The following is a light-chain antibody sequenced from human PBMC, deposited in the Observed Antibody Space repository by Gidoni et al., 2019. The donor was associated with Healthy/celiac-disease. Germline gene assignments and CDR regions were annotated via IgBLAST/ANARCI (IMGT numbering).Light chain of an antibody. V-gene: IGKV3-15*01. CDR2: GAS. Sequence: EIVMTQSPATLSVSPGERATLSCRASQSVSSNVAWYQQKPGQAPRLLSYGASTRATGIPARFSGSGSGTEFTLTISSLQSEDFAVYYCQQYNNWPPLTFGQGTRLEIK. J-gene: IGKJ5*01. CDR1: QSVSSN. CDR3: QQYNNWPPLT.